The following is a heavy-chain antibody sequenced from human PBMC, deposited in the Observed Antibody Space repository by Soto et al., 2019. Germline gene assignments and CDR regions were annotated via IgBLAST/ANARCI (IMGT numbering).Heavy chain of an antibody. V-gene: IGHV1-3*01. CDR3: ARPGIMITSGSDDAFHV. CDR2: INAGNGNT. CDR1: GYTFTMYS. D-gene: IGHD3-16*01. Sequence: ASVNVSCKASGYTFTMYSIHWVRQAPGQKLECMGYINAGNGNTKYSQKFQGRVTFARDTSANTVDMELSSLSSEDTAMYYCARPGIMITSGSDDAFHVWGQGTMVTVSS. J-gene: IGHJ3*01.